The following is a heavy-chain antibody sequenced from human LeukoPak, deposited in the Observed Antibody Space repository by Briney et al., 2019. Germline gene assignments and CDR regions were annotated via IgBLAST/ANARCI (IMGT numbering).Heavy chain of an antibody. J-gene: IGHJ6*02. V-gene: IGHV3-30*18. CDR3: AKISSAWEIFYYGMDV. D-gene: IGHD6-19*01. CDR2: ISYDGDNK. CDR1: GFTFNNYG. Sequence: SGGSLRLSCAASGFTFNNYGIHWVRQAPGKGLEWVAVISYDGDNKYYADSLKGRFTISRDNSKNTLFLQMHNLRAEDTAVYYCAKISSAWEIFYYGMDVWGQGTTVTVSS.